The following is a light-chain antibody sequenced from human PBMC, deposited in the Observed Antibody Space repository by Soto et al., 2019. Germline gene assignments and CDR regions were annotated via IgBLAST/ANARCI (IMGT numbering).Light chain of an antibody. Sequence: QSVLTQPPSVSAAPGQKVTISCSGSKSDIGSNYVSWYQQLPGTAPKVLIYDNNKRPSGIPDRFSASKSGTSATLGITGLQTGDEADYYCGTWDSSLSAGVFGGGTKLTVL. J-gene: IGLJ3*02. CDR1: KSDIGSNY. CDR3: GTWDSSLSAGV. V-gene: IGLV1-51*01. CDR2: DNN.